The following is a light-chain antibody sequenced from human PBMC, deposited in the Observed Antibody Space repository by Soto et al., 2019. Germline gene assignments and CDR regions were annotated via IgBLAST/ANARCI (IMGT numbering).Light chain of an antibody. V-gene: IGKV3-20*01. CDR3: QQYGSPSFT. CDR1: QSVNSNY. CDR2: VAS. Sequence: EIVLTQSPGTLSLSPEERATLSCRASQSVNSNYLAWYQQRPDQAPRLLIYVASIRAPGIPDRFSGSGSGTDFTLTISRLEPEDFAVYYCQQYGSPSFTFGPGTKVDIK. J-gene: IGKJ3*01.